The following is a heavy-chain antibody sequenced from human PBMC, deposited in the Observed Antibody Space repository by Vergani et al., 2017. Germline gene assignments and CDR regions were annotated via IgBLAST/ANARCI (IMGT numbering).Heavy chain of an antibody. Sequence: EVQLVESGGGLVKPGGSLRLSCAASGFTFSSYSMNWVRQAPGKGLEWVSSISSSSSYIYCADSVKGRFTISRDNAKNSLYLQMNSLRAEDTAVYYCARAPSYYYGSGIGWFDPWGQGTLVTVSS. CDR1: GFTFSSYS. J-gene: IGHJ5*02. CDR2: ISSSSSYI. V-gene: IGHV3-21*01. D-gene: IGHD3-10*01. CDR3: ARAPSYYYGSGIGWFDP.